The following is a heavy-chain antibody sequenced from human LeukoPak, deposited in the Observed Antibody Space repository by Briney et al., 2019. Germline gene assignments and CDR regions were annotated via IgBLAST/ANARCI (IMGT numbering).Heavy chain of an antibody. V-gene: IGHV3-15*07. J-gene: IGHJ4*02. CDR3: TTQGIAVAGTYFDY. CDR2: IKSKTDGGTA. D-gene: IGHD6-19*01. Sequence: PGGSLRLSCAASGFTFSNAWMNWVRQAPGKGLEWVGRIKSKTDGGTADYATPVKGRFTISRDDSKNTLYLRMNSLKTEDTAVYYCTTQGIAVAGTYFDYWGQGTLVTVSS. CDR1: GFTFSNAW.